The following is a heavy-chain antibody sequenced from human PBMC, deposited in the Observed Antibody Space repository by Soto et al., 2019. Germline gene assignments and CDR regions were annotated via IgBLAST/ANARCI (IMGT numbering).Heavy chain of an antibody. CDR3: AKDRAPIWFGELAGWFDP. CDR2: ISWNSGSI. J-gene: IGHJ5*02. CDR1: GFTFDDYA. D-gene: IGHD3-10*01. V-gene: IGHV3-9*01. Sequence: EVQLVESGGGLVQPGRSLRLSCAASGFTFDDYAMHWVRQAPGKGLEWVSGISWNSGSIGYADSVKGRVTISRDNAKNSLYLQMNSLRAEDTALYYCAKDRAPIWFGELAGWFDPWGQGTLVTVSS.